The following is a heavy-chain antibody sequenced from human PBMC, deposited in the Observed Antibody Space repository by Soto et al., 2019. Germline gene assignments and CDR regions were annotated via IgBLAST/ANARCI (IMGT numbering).Heavy chain of an antibody. J-gene: IGHJ6*02. CDR1: GGSISSYY. CDR2: IYYSGGT. Sequence: SETLSLTCTVSGGSISSYYWSWIRQPPGKGLEWIGYIYYSGGTNYNPSLKSRVTISVDTSKNQFSLKLSSVTAADTAVYYCARETAAAGTYYYYGMDVWGQGTTVTVSS. V-gene: IGHV4-59*01. D-gene: IGHD6-13*01. CDR3: ARETAAAGTYYYYGMDV.